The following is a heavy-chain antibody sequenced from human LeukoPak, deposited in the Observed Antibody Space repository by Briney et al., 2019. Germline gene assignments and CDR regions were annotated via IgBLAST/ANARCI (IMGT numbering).Heavy chain of an antibody. CDR1: GYSVSTNYY. CDR2: INWHGGSA. J-gene: IGHJ4*02. D-gene: IGHD3-22*01. V-gene: IGHV3-20*04. CDR3: ARGLMGGYPRFDY. Sequence: PSETLSLTCTVSGYSVSTNYYWGWVRQAPGKGLEWVSNINWHGGSANYADSVKGRFTISRDNAKNSLYLQMNSLKDEDTALYYCARGLMGGYPRFDYWGQGTPVTVSS.